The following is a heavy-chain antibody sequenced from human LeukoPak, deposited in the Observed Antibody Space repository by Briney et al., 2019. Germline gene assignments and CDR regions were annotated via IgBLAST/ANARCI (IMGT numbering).Heavy chain of an antibody. V-gene: IGHV1-69*04. CDR1: GGTFSSYA. D-gene: IGHD5-12*01. Sequence: SVKVSCKASGGTFSSYAISRVRQAPGQGLEWMGRIIPILGIANYAQKFQGRVTITADKSTSTAYMELSSLRSEDTAVYYCAADYHTGYFDYWGQGTLVTVSS. J-gene: IGHJ4*02. CDR2: IIPILGIA. CDR3: AADYHTGYFDY.